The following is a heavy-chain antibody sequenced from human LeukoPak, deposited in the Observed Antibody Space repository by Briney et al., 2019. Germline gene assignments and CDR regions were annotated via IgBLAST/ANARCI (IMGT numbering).Heavy chain of an antibody. CDR3: ARETGYSSGWVGYYYYYMDV. CDR1: GFTFRTYG. D-gene: IGHD6-19*01. Sequence: HPGGSLRLSCAASGFTFRTYGMSWVRQAPGKGLEWVANIKKDGSEKYYVDSVKGRFTISRDNAKNSLYLQMNSLRAEDTAVYYCARETGYSSGWVGYYYYYMDVWGKGTTVTISS. CDR2: IKKDGSEK. V-gene: IGHV3-7*01. J-gene: IGHJ6*03.